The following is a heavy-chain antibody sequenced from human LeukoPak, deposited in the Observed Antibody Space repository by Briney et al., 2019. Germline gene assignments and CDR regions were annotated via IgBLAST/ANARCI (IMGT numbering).Heavy chain of an antibody. V-gene: IGHV4-59*08. CDR3: AGHHSRNTVDF. CDR1: GGSISSYY. Sequence: SETLSLTCTVSGGSISSYYWSWIRQPPGKGLEWIAYISDIGSTNYNPSLKSRVTISLDTSKNQFSLKLSSVTAADTAVYYCAGHHSRNTVDFWGQGTLVTVSS. D-gene: IGHD2/OR15-2a*01. J-gene: IGHJ4*02. CDR2: ISDIGST.